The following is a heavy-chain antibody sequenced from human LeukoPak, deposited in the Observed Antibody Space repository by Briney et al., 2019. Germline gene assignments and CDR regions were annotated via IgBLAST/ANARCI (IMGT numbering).Heavy chain of an antibody. J-gene: IGHJ4*02. CDR3: ARGPVALRDGYNPYYFDY. Sequence: PSETLSLTCAVYGGSFSGYYWSWIRQPPGKGLEWIGEINHSGSTNYNPSLKSRVTISVDTSKNQFSLKLSSVTAADTAVYYCARGPVALRDGYNPYYFDYWGQGTLVTVSS. CDR1: GGSFSGYY. V-gene: IGHV4-34*01. CDR2: INHSGST. D-gene: IGHD5-24*01.